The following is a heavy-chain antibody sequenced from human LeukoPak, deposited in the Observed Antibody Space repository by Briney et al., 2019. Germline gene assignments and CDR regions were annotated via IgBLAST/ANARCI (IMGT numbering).Heavy chain of an antibody. Sequence: GASVKVSCKASGYTFTGYYMHWVRQALGQGLEWMGWINPNSGGTNYAQKFQGRVTMTRDTSISTAYMELSRLRSDDTAVYYCARDSYYDILIGYYKPYYYHYMDVWGKGTTVTISS. CDR1: GYTFTGYY. CDR2: INPNSGGT. V-gene: IGHV1-2*02. D-gene: IGHD3-9*01. CDR3: ARDSYYDILIGYYKPYYYHYMDV. J-gene: IGHJ6*03.